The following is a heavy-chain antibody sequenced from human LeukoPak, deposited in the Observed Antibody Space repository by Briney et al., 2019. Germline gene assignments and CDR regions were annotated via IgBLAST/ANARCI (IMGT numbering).Heavy chain of an antibody. J-gene: IGHJ4*02. Sequence: PSQTLSLTCVISGDSVSSNGAAWSWIRQSPSRGLEWLGRTYYRSKWYNDYAVSVKSRITIKPDTPKNQLSLQLNSVTPEDTAVYYCAREGAYDSGGSLFDYWGQGTLVTVSS. V-gene: IGHV6-1*01. CDR2: TYYRSKWYN. CDR3: AREGAYDSGGSLFDY. D-gene: IGHD3-9*01. CDR1: GDSVSSNGAA.